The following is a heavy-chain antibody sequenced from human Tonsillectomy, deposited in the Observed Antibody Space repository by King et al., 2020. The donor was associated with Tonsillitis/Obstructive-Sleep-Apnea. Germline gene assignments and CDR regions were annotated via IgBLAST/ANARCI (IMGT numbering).Heavy chain of an antibody. J-gene: IGHJ4*02. V-gene: IGHV1-18*01. D-gene: IGHD5-24*01. CDR2: ISPYNGNA. CDR3: ARHIEMATPSNFDY. CDR1: GYTFSSHG. Sequence: VQLVESGAEVKKPGASVKVSCKASGYTFSSHGISWVRQAPGQGLEWMGWISPYNGNANYAQKVQGRVTMTTDTSTSTAYVGLRSLRSDDTAVYYCARHIEMATPSNFDYWGQGTLVTVSS.